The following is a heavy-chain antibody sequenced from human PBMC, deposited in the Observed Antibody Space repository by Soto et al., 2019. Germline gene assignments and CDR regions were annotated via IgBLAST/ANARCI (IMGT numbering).Heavy chain of an antibody. D-gene: IGHD2-21*02. Sequence: QVQLVESGGGVVQPGRSLRLSCAASGFTFSSYGVHWVRQAPGKGLESVAVIWYDGSNKYYADSVKGRFTISRDNSKNTLYLQMNSLRAEDTAVYYCARDRVYCGGDCYLDGMDVWGQGTTVTVSS. CDR3: ARDRVYCGGDCYLDGMDV. CDR2: IWYDGSNK. J-gene: IGHJ6*02. V-gene: IGHV3-33*01. CDR1: GFTFSSYG.